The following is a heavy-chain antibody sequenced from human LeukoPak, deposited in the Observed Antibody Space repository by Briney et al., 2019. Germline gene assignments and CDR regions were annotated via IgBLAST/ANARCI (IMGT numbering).Heavy chain of an antibody. J-gene: IGHJ4*02. Sequence: PGGSLRLSCAASGFTFSSYWMSWVRQAPGKGLVWVSRINSDGSSTIFADSVKGRFTISRDNGKNTLYLQMNSLRAEDTAMYYCARGIEAFDYWGQGTLVTVSA. V-gene: IGHV3-74*01. CDR1: GFTFSSYW. CDR2: INSDGSST. D-gene: IGHD2-15*01. CDR3: ARGIEAFDY.